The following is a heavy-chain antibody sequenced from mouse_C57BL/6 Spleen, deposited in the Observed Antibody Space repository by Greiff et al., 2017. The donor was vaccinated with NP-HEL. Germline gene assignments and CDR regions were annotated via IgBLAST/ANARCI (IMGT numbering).Heavy chain of an antibody. CDR1: GYTFTSYW. Sequence: VQLQQSGAELVMPGASVKLSCKASGYTFTSYWMHWVKQRPGQGLEWIGEIDPSDSYTNYNQKFKGKSTLTVDKSSSTAYMQLSSLTSEDSAVYYCARAGTGTRAMDYWGQGTSVTVSS. CDR3: ARAGTGTRAMDY. J-gene: IGHJ4*01. V-gene: IGHV1-69*01. D-gene: IGHD4-1*01. CDR2: IDPSDSYT.